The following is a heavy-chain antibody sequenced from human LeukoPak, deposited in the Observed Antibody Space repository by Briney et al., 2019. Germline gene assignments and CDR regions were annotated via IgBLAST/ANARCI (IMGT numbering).Heavy chain of an antibody. CDR2: INSDGSST. Sequence: PGGSLRLSCAASGFTFSSYWMHWVRQAPGKGLVWVSRINSDGSSTAYADSVKGRFTISRDNAKNTLYLHMNSLRDEYTAVYDWAREGPDSSGYYSDYWGQGTLVTVSS. D-gene: IGHD3-22*01. CDR3: AREGPDSSGYYSDY. CDR1: GFTFSSYW. J-gene: IGHJ4*02. V-gene: IGHV3-74*01.